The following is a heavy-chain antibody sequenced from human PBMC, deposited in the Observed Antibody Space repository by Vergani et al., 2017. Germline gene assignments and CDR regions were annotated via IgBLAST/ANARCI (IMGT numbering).Heavy chain of an antibody. V-gene: IGHV4-61*02. CDR3: ARDSDQYYYGSGSYYS. J-gene: IGHJ4*02. D-gene: IGHD3-10*01. Sequence: QVQLQESGPGLVKPSGTLSLTCAVSGGSISSSNWWSWIRQPAGKGLEWIGRIYTSGSTNYNPSLKSRVTISVDTSKNQFSLKLSSVTAADTAVYYCARDSDQYYYGSGSYYSWGQGTLVTVSS. CDR2: IYTSGST. CDR1: GGSISSSNW.